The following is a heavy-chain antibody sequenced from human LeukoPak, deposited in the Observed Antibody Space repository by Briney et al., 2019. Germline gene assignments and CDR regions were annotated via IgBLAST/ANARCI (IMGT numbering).Heavy chain of an antibody. D-gene: IGHD6-13*01. CDR3: AREQRRSLNSSWSRFDY. J-gene: IGHJ4*02. CDR1: GYTFTSYD. V-gene: IGHV1-2*02. Sequence: WASVTVSCKASGYTFTSYDINWVRQAPGQGLEWMGWINPNSGGTNYAQKFQGRVTMTRDTSISTAYMELSRLRSDDTAVYYCAREQRRSLNSSWSRFDYWGQGTLVTVSS. CDR2: INPNSGGT.